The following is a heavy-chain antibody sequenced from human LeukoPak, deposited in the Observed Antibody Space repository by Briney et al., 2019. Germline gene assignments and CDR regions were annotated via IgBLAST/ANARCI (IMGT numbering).Heavy chain of an antibody. CDR3: AKDACSGGSCYSGFDY. J-gene: IGHJ4*02. Sequence: GGSLRLSCAASGFSFSVYWMHWVRQAPGKGLEWVSAISGSGGSTYYADSVKGRFTISRDNSKNTLYLQMNSLRAEDTAVYYCAKDACSGGSCYSGFDYWGQGTLVTVSS. D-gene: IGHD2-15*01. CDR2: ISGSGGST. V-gene: IGHV3-23*01. CDR1: GFSFSVYW.